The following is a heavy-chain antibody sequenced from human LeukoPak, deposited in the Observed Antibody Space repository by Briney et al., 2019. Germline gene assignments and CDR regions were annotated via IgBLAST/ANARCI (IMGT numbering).Heavy chain of an antibody. D-gene: IGHD4-11*01. V-gene: IGHV3-66*01. CDR2: IYSGGST. J-gene: IGHJ4*02. CDR1: GFTVSSNF. Sequence: GGSLRLSCAASGFTVSSNFMSWVPQAPGKGLKWVSAIYSGGSTYYADSVKGRFTISRDISKNTLFFEMNSLRAEDTAVYYCAGGRYSNYFDYWGQGTLVTVPS. CDR3: AGGRYSNYFDY.